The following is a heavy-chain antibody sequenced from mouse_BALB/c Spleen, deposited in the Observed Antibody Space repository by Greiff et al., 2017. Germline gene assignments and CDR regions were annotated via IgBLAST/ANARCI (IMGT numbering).Heavy chain of an antibody. CDR2: ISYSGST. D-gene: IGHD5-1-1*01. CDR3: ARIPAY. V-gene: IGHV3-2*02. Sequence: EVQLQESGPGLVKPSQSLSLTCTVTGYSITSDYAWNWIRQFPGNKLEWMGYISYSGSTSYNPSLKSRISITRDTSKNQFFLQLNSVTTEDTATYYCARIPAYWGQGTLVTVSA. CDR1: GYSITSDYA. J-gene: IGHJ3*01.